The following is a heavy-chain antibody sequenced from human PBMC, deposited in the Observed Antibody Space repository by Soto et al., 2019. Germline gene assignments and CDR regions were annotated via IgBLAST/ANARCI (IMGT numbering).Heavy chain of an antibody. D-gene: IGHD1-1*01. J-gene: IGHJ4*02. CDR1: GFSLTSRPVG. Sequence: QITLKESGPTRVKPTQTLMLTCSFSGFSLTSRPVGVAWIRQPPGKALEWLAVIYWDDDKRYRPSLKSRLTIAKDTAKNEVVLTMAYMAHVDTATYFCAHRGDTNGNWDQGYLDNWGQGILVTVSS. V-gene: IGHV2-5*02. CDR3: AHRGDTNGNWDQGYLDN. CDR2: IYWDDDK.